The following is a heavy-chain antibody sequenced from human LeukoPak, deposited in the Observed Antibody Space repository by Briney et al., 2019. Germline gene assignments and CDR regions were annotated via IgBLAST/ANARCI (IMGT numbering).Heavy chain of an antibody. CDR2: IIPIFGTA. J-gene: IGHJ4*02. CDR3: ARDGDYYDSSGYQTPTRAFDY. V-gene: IGHV1-69*13. D-gene: IGHD3-22*01. CDR1: GGTFSSYA. Sequence: SVKVSCKASGGTFSSYAISWVRQAPGQGLEWMGGIIPIFGTANYAQKFQGRVTTTADESTSTAYMELSSLRSEDTAVYYCARDGDYYDSSGYQTPTRAFDYWGQGTLVTVSS.